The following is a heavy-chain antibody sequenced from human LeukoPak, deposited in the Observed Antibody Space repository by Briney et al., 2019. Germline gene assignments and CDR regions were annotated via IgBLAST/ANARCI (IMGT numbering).Heavy chain of an antibody. CDR2: IYTSGST. CDR1: GDSISTFY. CDR3: ARGYYGSGDNWFDP. J-gene: IGHJ5*02. V-gene: IGHV4-4*07. Sequence: PSETLSLTCTVFGDSISTFYWSWIRQPAGKGLGWIGRIYTSGSTNYNPSLKSRVTMSVDTSKNQFSLKLSSVTAADTAVYYCARGYYGSGDNWFDPWGQGTLVTVSS. D-gene: IGHD3-10*01.